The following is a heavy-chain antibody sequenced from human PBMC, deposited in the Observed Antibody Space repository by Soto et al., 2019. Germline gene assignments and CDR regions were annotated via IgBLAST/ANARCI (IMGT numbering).Heavy chain of an antibody. Sequence: EVQLVESGGGLIQPGGSLRLSCAVSGFTVSNNYMSWVRQAPGKGLEGVSVIYSGGYTAYGDSVKGRFTISRDNSKNTLYLQTNSRGSADPAVFFGAPRPGGGGYWGQGTLVTVSS. V-gene: IGHV3-53*01. CDR2: IYSGGYT. CDR1: GFTVSNNY. CDR3: APRPGGGGY. J-gene: IGHJ4*02. D-gene: IGHD3-10*01.